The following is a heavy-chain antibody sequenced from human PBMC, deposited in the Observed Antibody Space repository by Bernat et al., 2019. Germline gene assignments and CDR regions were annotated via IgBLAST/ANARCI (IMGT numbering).Heavy chain of an antibody. D-gene: IGHD5-12*01. V-gene: IGHV1-2*04. Sequence: QVQLVQSGAEVKKPGASVKVSCKASGYTFTSYDINWVRQATGQGLEWMGWMNPNSGGTNYAQKFQGWVTMTRDTSISTAYMELSRLRSDDTAVYYCARGTWDGYDQWGQGTLVTVSS. CDR2: MNPNSGGT. CDR1: GYTFTSYD. CDR3: ARGTWDGYDQ. J-gene: IGHJ4*02.